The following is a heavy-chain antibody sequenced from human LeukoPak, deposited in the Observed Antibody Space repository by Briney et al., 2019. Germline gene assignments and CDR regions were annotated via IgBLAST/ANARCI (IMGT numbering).Heavy chain of an antibody. D-gene: IGHD2-2*01. CDR3: ARDVVPAALTNWFDP. CDR1: GFTFSSYW. V-gene: IGHV3-7*01. CDR2: IKPDGSDK. Sequence: PGGSLRLSCAASGFTFSSYWMTWVRQVPGKGLEWVANIKPDGSDKYYVDSVKGRFIISRDNAKKSLYLQMNSLRAEDTAVYYCARDVVPAALTNWFDPWGQGTLVTVSS. J-gene: IGHJ5*02.